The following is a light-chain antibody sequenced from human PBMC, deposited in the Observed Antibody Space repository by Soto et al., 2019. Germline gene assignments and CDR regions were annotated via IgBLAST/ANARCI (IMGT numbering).Light chain of an antibody. CDR3: ATWDTRLTSRGGYV. CDR2: GND. CDR1: SSDVGQKY. V-gene: IGLV1-51*01. Sequence: QSVLTQPPSVSAAPGQKVTISCSGSSSDVGQKYVSWYQHLPGTAPKLLIYGNDKRPSGIPDRFSASKSGTSATLVITGLQAGDEADYYCATWDTRLTSRGGYVFGIGTKVTVL. J-gene: IGLJ1*01.